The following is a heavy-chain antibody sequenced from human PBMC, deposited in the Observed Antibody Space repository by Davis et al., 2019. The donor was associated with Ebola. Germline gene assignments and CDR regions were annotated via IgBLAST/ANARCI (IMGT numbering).Heavy chain of an antibody. CDR3: VPGTWI. V-gene: IGHV3-74*01. CDR1: GLTFSDNW. Sequence: GESLKISCAVSGLTFSDNWMQWVRQAPGKGLAWLSRINNDGSSISYADSVKGRFTISRDNAKNSLYLQMNTLRVEDTAIYYCVPGTWIRGQGTLVTVSS. J-gene: IGHJ4*02. CDR2: INNDGSSI. D-gene: IGHD5-18*01.